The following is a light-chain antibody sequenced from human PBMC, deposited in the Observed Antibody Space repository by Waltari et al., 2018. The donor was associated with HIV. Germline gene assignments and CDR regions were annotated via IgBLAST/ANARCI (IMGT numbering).Light chain of an antibody. CDR1: NSNIGAGFD. V-gene: IGLV1-40*01. Sequence: QSALTQPPSVSGAPGQSVTISCSGSNSNIGAGFDVHWYQQVPGTAPRLLIYDNNHRPSGVPDRFSGSKSGTSASLAINGLQSEYEADYYCQSYDSRLSGSVVFGGGTKVTVL. CDR3: QSYDSRLSGSVV. J-gene: IGLJ2*01. CDR2: DNN.